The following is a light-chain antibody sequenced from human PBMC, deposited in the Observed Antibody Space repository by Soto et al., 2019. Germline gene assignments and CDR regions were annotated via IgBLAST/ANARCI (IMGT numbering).Light chain of an antibody. J-gene: IGKJ1*01. CDR1: QDIKEY. Sequence: DIQMTQSPSSLSASVGDRVTITCRASQDIKEYVAWYQQKPGKVPKLLIFAASTLQSGVPSRFSGSGSGTDFTLTIGSLQPEDVATYYCQQYDSFSVWTFGQGTKVEIK. CDR2: AAS. CDR3: QQYDSFSVWT. V-gene: IGKV1-27*01.